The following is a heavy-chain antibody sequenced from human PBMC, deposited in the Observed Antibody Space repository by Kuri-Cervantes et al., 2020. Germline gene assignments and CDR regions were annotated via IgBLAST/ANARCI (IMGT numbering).Heavy chain of an antibody. CDR3: ARGGMVRGVMGLSFGYRSHYYYGMDV. D-gene: IGHD3-10*01. CDR2: IFHSGST. J-gene: IGHJ6*02. CDR1: GYSISSDYY. Sequence: GSLRLSCAVSGYSISSDYYWGWIRQPPGKGLEWIGNIFHSGSTYYNPSLKSRVTISVDTSKNQFSLKLSSVTAADTAVYYCARGGMVRGVMGLSFGYRSHYYYGMDVWGQGTTVTVSS. V-gene: IGHV4-38-2*01.